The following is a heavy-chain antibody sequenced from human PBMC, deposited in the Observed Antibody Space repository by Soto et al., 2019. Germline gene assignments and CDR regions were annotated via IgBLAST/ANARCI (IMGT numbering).Heavy chain of an antibody. V-gene: IGHV4-39*01. CDR1: ADSFTSPTSY. J-gene: IGHJ6*02. D-gene: IGHD2-2*01. CDR2: LYYSESIT. CDR3: ARHLDPGYCSTPSCYASYYYYGLDV. Sequence: PSETLSLTCTVSADSFTSPTSYWGWIRQPPGKGLEWIGSLYYSESITHYNPSLKSRVTISVDTSKNQLSLRLTSVTAEDTAVYYCARHLDPGYCSTPSCYASYYYYGLDVWGQGATVTISS.